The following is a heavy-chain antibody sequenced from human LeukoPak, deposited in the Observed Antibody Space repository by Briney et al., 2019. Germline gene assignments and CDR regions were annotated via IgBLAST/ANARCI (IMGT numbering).Heavy chain of an antibody. J-gene: IGHJ4*02. CDR3: AKDLMATTTYYFDY. V-gene: IGHV3-30*02. CDR2: IRYDGSNK. D-gene: IGHD5-24*01. Sequence: GGSLRLSCPAYGFTFSSYGMHWVRQAPGKGLEWVAFIRYDGSNKYYADSVKGRFTTSRDNSKNTLYLQMNSLRAEDTAVYYCAKDLMATTTYYFDYWGQGTLVTVSS. CDR1: GFTFSSYG.